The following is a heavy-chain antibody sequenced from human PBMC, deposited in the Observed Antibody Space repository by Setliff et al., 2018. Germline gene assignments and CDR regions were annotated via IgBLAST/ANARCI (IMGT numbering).Heavy chain of an antibody. J-gene: IGHJ4*01. CDR2: IYVGGSA. Sequence: SETLSLTCTVSGGSISSGSYYWTWIRQPAGKGLEWIGRIYVGGSANYNPSLKSRVTISVDTSTNQFSLKLGSVTAADTAVYYCARERYFDWFFEDWGHGTLVTVSS. D-gene: IGHD3-9*01. V-gene: IGHV4-61*02. CDR3: ARERYFDWFFED. CDR1: GGSISSGSYY.